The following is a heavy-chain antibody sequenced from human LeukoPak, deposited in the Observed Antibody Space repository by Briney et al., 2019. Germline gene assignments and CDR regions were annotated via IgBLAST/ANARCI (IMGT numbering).Heavy chain of an antibody. D-gene: IGHD1-1*01. V-gene: IGHV3-23*01. J-gene: IGHJ4*02. CDR3: AHVGSCTAGTCVPGGY. CDR2: INWSGEKT. CDR1: GFTVSSNY. Sequence: PGGSLRLSCAASGFTVSSNYMNWVRQAPGKGLEWVSGINWSGEKTSYADSVKGRFTISRDNSRNTLYLQTNSLRAEDTAIYYCAHVGSCTAGTCVPGGYWGQGALVTVSS.